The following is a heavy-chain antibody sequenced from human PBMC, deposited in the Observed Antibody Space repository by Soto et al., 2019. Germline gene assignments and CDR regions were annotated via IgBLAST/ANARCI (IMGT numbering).Heavy chain of an antibody. CDR1: GGSISGSSYY. CDR3: ARKRDYGDYIDY. Sequence: SETLSLTCTVSGGSISGSSYYWGWIRQPPGKGLEWIGSIYYSGSTYYNPSLKSRVTISVDTSKNQFSLKLSSVTAADTAVYYCARKRDYGDYIDYWGQGTLVTVSS. D-gene: IGHD4-17*01. CDR2: IYYSGST. J-gene: IGHJ4*02. V-gene: IGHV4-39*01.